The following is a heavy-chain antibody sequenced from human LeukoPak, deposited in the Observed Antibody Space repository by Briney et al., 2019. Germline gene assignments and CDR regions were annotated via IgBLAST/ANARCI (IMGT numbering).Heavy chain of an antibody. Sequence: GRCLRLSCAAAGFTFSSYAMSWVRPPPGNGLGWVSATRGGGGSTYYADSVKGRFTISRANSKNTLYLQMNRLRAEDTAVYYCAKGVVVAPDVTPFDYWGQGTLVTVSS. CDR1: GFTFSSYA. D-gene: IGHD2-2*01. CDR3: AKGVVVAPDVTPFDY. CDR2: TRGGGGST. J-gene: IGHJ4*02. V-gene: IGHV3-23*01.